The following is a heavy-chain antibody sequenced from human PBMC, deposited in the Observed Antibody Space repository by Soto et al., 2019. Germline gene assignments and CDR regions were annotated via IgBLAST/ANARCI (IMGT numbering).Heavy chain of an antibody. J-gene: IGHJ6*02. D-gene: IGHD3-16*02. CDR2: IYYSGST. Sequence: SETLSLTANISGGSISSGDYYWSWIRQPPGKGLEWIGYIYYSGSTYYDPSLKSRVTISVDTSKDQFSLKLSSVTAADTAVYYCARGGDDYVWGSYRPGNDYYYYGMDVRGQGTTVTVSS. CDR3: ARGGDDYVWGSYRPGNDYYYYGMDV. CDR1: GGSISSGDYY. V-gene: IGHV4-30-4*01.